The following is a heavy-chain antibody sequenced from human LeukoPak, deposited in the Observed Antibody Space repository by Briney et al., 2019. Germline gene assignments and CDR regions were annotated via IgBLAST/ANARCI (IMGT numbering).Heavy chain of an antibody. D-gene: IGHD1-26*01. Sequence: GASVKVSCKASGYPFTSYGISWVRQAPGQGLEWMGWISAYNGNTNYAQKLQGRVSMTTDTSTRTAYMELRNLRSDDTAVYYCARDPSYITNTPDYWGQGTLVTVSS. CDR1: GYPFTSYG. CDR2: ISAYNGNT. CDR3: ARDPSYITNTPDY. J-gene: IGHJ4*02. V-gene: IGHV1-18*01.